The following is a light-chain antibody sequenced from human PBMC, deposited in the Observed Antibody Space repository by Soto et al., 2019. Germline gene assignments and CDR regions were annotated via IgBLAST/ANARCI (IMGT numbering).Light chain of an antibody. CDR3: QRDNSYAYP. J-gene: IGKJ2*01. Sequence: DIQMTQSPSTLSASVGDRVTITCRASQSISSWLAWYQQKPGQAPKLLIYDASSLESGVPSRFSGSGSGTECPLTISRRQPDDFATYHFQRDNSYAYPFVQGTQPE. CDR1: QSISSW. V-gene: IGKV1-5*01. CDR2: DAS.